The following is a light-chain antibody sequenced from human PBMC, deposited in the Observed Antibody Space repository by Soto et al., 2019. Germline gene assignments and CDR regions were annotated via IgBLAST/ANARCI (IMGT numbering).Light chain of an antibody. CDR2: DRS. CDR1: QSVRSN. CDR3: QQYGSAPGT. J-gene: IGKJ1*01. V-gene: IGKV3D-15*01. Sequence: EKVMTQSQANLSVSPGERATICCRASQSVRSNLAWYQQTPGQAPRLLIYDRSTRATGIPARFSGGRYGTDFTSNVRSLEPEDIAVYYCQQYGSAPGTFCQENK.